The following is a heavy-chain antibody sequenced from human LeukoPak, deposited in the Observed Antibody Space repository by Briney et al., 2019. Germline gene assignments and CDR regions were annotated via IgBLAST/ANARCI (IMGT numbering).Heavy chain of an antibody. Sequence: PGRSLRLSCAASGFTFSSYAMSWVRQAPGKGLEWVSAISGSGGSTYYADSVKGRFTISRDNSKNTLYLQMNSLRAEDTAVYYCAKVGYYYGSGSPSNYFDYWGQGTLVTVSS. V-gene: IGHV3-23*01. CDR1: GFTFSSYA. CDR3: AKVGYYYGSGSPSNYFDY. J-gene: IGHJ4*02. D-gene: IGHD3-10*01. CDR2: ISGSGGST.